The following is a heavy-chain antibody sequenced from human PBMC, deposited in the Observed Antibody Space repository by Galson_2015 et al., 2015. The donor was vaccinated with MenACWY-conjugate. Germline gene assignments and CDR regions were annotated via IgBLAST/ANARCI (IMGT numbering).Heavy chain of an antibody. J-gene: IGHJ4*02. CDR2: ISSSGTTI. CDR3: ARLAVPGLN. V-gene: IGHV3-48*03. CDR1: VFTFSSYE. D-gene: IGHD6-19*01. Sequence: SLTLSCAASVFTFSSYEMNWVRQAPGKGLEWVSYISSSGTTIYYLDSVKRRFTIYRYNSKNSLYLQMNSLRAEDTAVYYCARLAVPGLNWGQGTLVTVSS.